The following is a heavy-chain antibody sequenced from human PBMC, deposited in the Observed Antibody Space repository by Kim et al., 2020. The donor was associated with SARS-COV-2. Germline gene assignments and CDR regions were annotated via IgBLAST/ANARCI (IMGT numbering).Heavy chain of an antibody. CDR2: IYHSGST. V-gene: IGHV4-4*02. Sequence: SETLSLTCAVSGGSISSSNWWSWVRQPPGKGLEWIGEIYHSGSTNYNPSLKSRVTISVDKSKNQFSLKLSSVTAADTAVYYCARLPLGYCSSTSCYAEVYWGQGTLVTVSS. CDR3: ARLPLGYCSSTSCYAEVY. J-gene: IGHJ4*02. CDR1: GGSISSSNW. D-gene: IGHD2-2*01.